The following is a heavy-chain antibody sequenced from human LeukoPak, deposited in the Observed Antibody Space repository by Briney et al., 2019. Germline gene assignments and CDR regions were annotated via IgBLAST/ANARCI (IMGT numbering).Heavy chain of an antibody. D-gene: IGHD5-12*01. CDR2: IYYSGST. J-gene: IGHJ4*02. V-gene: IGHV4-39*01. CDR3: ARQGVATITFGY. CDR1: GGSISSSSYY. Sequence: SETLSLTCSVSGGSISSSSYYWGWSRQPPGKGLEWIGSIYYSGSTYYNPSLKSRVTISVDTSKNQFSLKLSSVTAADTAVYYCARQGVATITFGYWGQGTLVTVSS.